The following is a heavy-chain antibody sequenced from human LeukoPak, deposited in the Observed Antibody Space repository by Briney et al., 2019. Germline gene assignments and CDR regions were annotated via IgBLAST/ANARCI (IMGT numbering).Heavy chain of an antibody. CDR3: ANVSSGSPDY. CDR1: GFTFSSYA. CDR2: ISYDGSNK. Sequence: PGGSLRLSRAASGFTFSSYAMHWVRQAPGKGLEWVAVISYDGSNKYYADSVKGRFTISRDNSKNTLYLQMNSLRAEDTAVYYCANVSSGSPDYWGQGTLVTVSS. D-gene: IGHD1-26*01. J-gene: IGHJ4*02. V-gene: IGHV3-30-3*01.